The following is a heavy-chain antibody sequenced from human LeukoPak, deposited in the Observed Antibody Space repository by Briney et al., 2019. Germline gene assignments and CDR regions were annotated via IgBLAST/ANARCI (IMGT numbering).Heavy chain of an antibody. V-gene: IGHV3-23*01. CDR1: GFTFSSYS. CDR2: ISGSGGST. D-gene: IGHD3-3*01. CDR3: AKIAYYDFWSGYPVPYYFDC. J-gene: IGHJ4*02. Sequence: PGGSLRLSCAASGFTFSSYSMNWVRQAPGKGLEWVSAISGSGGSTYYADSVKGRFTISRDNSKNTLYLQMNSLRAEDTAVYYCAKIAYYDFWSGYPVPYYFDCWGQGTLVTVSS.